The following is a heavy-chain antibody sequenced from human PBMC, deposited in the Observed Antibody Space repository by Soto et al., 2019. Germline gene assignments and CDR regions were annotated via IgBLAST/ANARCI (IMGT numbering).Heavy chain of an antibody. D-gene: IGHD2-2*01. CDR2: IIPIFGTA. Sequence: SVKVSCKASGGTFSSYAISWVRQAPGQGLEWMGGIIPIFGTANYAQKFQGRVTITADESTSTAYMELSSLRSEDTAVYYCATHKGGPCSSTSCYRMEFGYWGQGTLVTV. J-gene: IGHJ4*02. CDR1: GGTFSSYA. V-gene: IGHV1-69*13. CDR3: ATHKGGPCSSTSCYRMEFGY.